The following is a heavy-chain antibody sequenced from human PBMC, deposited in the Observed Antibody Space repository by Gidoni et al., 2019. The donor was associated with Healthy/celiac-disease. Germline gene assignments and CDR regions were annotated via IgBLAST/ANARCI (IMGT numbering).Heavy chain of an antibody. Sequence: QLQLQQSGPGLVKTSRTLSLTCAISGDSLSSHSAAWNWIMQSPSSGLEWLGRTYYRSKWYNEDAVSVKSRITINPDTSKNQFSLQLNSGTPEDTAVYCCARGLIAARPGFDPWGQGTLVTVSS. CDR2: TYYRSKWYN. D-gene: IGHD6-6*01. CDR1: GDSLSSHSAA. J-gene: IGHJ5*02. V-gene: IGHV6-1*01. CDR3: ARGLIAARPGFDP.